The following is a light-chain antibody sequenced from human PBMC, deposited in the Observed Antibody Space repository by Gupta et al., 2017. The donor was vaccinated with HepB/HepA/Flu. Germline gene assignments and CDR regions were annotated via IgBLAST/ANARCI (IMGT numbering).Light chain of an antibody. V-gene: IGKV1-39*01. Sequence: DIQMTQSPSSLSASVGDRVTITCRASQSISSYLNWYQQKPGKAPKLLIYAASSWQSGVPSRFSGSGSGTDFTLTISSLQPEDFAAYYCQQCDSNPPWTFGQGTKVEIK. CDR1: QSISSY. CDR2: AAS. J-gene: IGKJ1*01. CDR3: QQCDSNPPWT.